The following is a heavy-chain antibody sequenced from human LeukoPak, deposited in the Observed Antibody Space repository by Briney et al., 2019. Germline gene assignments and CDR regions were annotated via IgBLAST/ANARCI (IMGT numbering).Heavy chain of an antibody. D-gene: IGHD3-22*01. CDR2: ISYDGSNK. CDR1: GFTFSSYG. V-gene: IGHV3-30*03. J-gene: IGHJ4*02. Sequence: PGRSLRLSCAASGFTFSSYGMHWVRQAPGKGLEWVAVISYDGSNKYYADSVKGRFTISRDNSKNTLYLQMNSLRAEDTAVYYCVVVSGYWGQGTLVTVSS. CDR3: VVVSGY.